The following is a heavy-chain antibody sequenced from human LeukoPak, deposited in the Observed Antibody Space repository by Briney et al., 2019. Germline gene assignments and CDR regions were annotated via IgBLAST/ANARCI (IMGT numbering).Heavy chain of an antibody. CDR2: IYYSGST. Sequence: PSETLSLTCTVSGGSISSGDYYWSWIRQPPGKGPEWIGYIYYSGSTYYNPSLKSRVTISVDTSKNQFSLKLSSVTAADTAVYYCARVYGYNYNSGRYYIGPYYFDYWGQGTLVTVSS. J-gene: IGHJ4*02. D-gene: IGHD3-10*01. CDR3: ARVYGYNYNSGRYYIGPYYFDY. V-gene: IGHV4-30-4*01. CDR1: GGSISSGDYY.